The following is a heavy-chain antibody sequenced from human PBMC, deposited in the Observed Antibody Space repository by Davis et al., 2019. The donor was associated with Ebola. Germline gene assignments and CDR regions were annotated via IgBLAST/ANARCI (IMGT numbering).Heavy chain of an antibody. CDR1: GASFSGYY. J-gene: IGHJ3*02. CDR2: INHSGST. V-gene: IGHV4-34*01. Sequence: MPSETLSLTCAVYGASFSGYYWSWIRQPPGKGLEWIGEINHSGSTNYNPSLKSRVTISVDTSRNQFSLKLSSVIAADTAVYYCVGGRWLIWGRGTMVTVSS. D-gene: IGHD5-24*01. CDR3: VGGRWLI.